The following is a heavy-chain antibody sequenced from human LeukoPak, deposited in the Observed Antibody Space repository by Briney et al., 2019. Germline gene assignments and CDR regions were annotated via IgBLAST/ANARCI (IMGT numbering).Heavy chain of an antibody. CDR3: ARGQFYYDSSGYVFDY. CDR1: GGTSSSYA. CDR2: IIPLFGTA. J-gene: IGHJ4*02. D-gene: IGHD3-22*01. V-gene: IGHV1-69*05. Sequence: GASVKVSCKASGGTSSSYAISWVRQAPGQGLEWMGGIIPLFGTANYAQKFQGRVTITTDESTSTAYMELSSLRSEDAALYYCARGQFYYDSSGYVFDYWGQRTLVTVSS.